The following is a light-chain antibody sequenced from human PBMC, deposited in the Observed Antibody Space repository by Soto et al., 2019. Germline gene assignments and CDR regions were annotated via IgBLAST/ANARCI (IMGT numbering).Light chain of an antibody. CDR2: DAS. CDR3: QQYYTLYT. Sequence: DIQMTQSPSTLSASVGDRVTITCRASQNISNWLAWYQQRPGRAPNLLIHDASTLESGVPSRFSGSGSVTEFTLTISSLQPDDFATYYRQQYYTLYTFGQGTKLEIK. V-gene: IGKV1-5*01. CDR1: QNISNW. J-gene: IGKJ2*01.